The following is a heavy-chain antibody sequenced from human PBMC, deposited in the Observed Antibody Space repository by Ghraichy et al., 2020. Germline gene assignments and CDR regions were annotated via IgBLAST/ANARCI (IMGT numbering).Heavy chain of an antibody. CDR1: GVAISSYY. J-gene: IGHJ4*02. D-gene: IGHD5-12*01. CDR3: ARSSYTGYDLGVGY. CDR2: IYSSGST. Sequence: SCTVSGVAISSYYWTWIRQPPGKGLEWIGYIYSSGSTNYNPSLRGRVSISVDTSNNQFSLNLSSVTAADTAVYYCARSSYTGYDLGVGYWGQGTLVTVSS. V-gene: IGHV4-59*01.